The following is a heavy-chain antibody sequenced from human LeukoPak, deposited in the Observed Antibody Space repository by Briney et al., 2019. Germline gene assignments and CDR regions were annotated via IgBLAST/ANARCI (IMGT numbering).Heavy chain of an antibody. CDR2: ISWNSGSI. CDR3: AKAPNYSDSSGYLFDY. V-gene: IGHV3-9*01. D-gene: IGHD3-22*01. Sequence: GGSLRLSCAASGFTFDDYAMHWVRQAPGKGLEWVSGISWNSGSIGYADSVKGRFTISRDNATNSLYLQMNSLRAEDTALYYCAKAPNYSDSSGYLFDYWGQGTLVTVSA. CDR1: GFTFDDYA. J-gene: IGHJ4*02.